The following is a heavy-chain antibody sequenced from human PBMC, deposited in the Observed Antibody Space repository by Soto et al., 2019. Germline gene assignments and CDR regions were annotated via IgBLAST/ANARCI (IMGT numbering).Heavy chain of an antibody. CDR1: GYTFTRYG. D-gene: IGHD1-26*01. Sequence: QVQLVQSGAEVKKPGASVKVSCKASGYTFTRYGINWVRQAPGQGLEWMGWISGYNNNTNYAQKVQGRVTMTTDTSKSTAYRELRSLRSDDTAVYYCARAYSGRPGNGMDVWGQGSTVTVSS. CDR3: ARAYSGRPGNGMDV. CDR2: ISGYNNNT. J-gene: IGHJ6*02. V-gene: IGHV1-18*01.